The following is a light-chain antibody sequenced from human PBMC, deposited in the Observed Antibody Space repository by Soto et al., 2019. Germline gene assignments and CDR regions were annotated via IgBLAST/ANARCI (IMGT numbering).Light chain of an antibody. CDR1: QSVTSNY. CDR2: GAS. V-gene: IGKV3-20*01. Sequence: EIVLTQSPGTLSLSPGERATLSCRASQSVTSNYLACYRQKPGQAPRLLFFGASIRATGIPDRFSGSGSGTDFTLTINRLEPEDFAVYYCQQYGSAPRTFGQGTKVDIK. J-gene: IGKJ1*01. CDR3: QQYGSAPRT.